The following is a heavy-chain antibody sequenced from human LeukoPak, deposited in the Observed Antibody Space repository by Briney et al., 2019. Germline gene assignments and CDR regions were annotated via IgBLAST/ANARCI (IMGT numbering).Heavy chain of an antibody. CDR2: TSKDGSDT. CDR3: ARGGYSGSYYRFS. D-gene: IGHD6-25*01. V-gene: IGHV3-74*01. Sequence: PGGSLRLSCAASGFTFSDYWMHWVCQGPGKGPEWLSRTSKDGSDTFYADAAKGRFTASRDNAKNTVYLQVTNVRPDDTAVYYCARGGYSGSYYRFSWGQGTVVTVAS. J-gene: IGHJ4*02. CDR1: GFTFSDYW.